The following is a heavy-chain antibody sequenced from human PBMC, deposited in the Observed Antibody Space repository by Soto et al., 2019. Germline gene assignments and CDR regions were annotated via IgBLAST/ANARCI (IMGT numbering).Heavy chain of an antibody. CDR3: AKDLLRPGRAYDTAV. Sequence: GGSLRLSCAASGFTFSSYGMQWVRQAPGKGLEWVAVISYDGSNKYYADSVKGRFTISRDNSKNTLYLQMNSLRPEDTAVYYCAKDLLRPGRAYDTAVCDKETTATLSS. V-gene: IGHV3-30*18. CDR2: ISYDGSNK. D-gene: IGHD6-25*01. CDR1: GFTFSSYG. J-gene: IGHJ6*04.